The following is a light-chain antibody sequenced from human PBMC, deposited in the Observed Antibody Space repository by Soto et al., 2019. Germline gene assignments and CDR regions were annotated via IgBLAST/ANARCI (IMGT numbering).Light chain of an antibody. J-gene: IGKJ5*01. CDR2: WAS. Sequence: DIVMTQSPDSLAVSLGERATINCQSSQSILYNSNNKNYLAWYQQKPGQPPKLLIYWASARESGVPDRFSGSGSETDFTLTISGLRAEDVAVYYCQQYYSTPFTFGQGTRLEIK. CDR1: QSILYNSNNKNY. CDR3: QQYYSTPFT. V-gene: IGKV4-1*01.